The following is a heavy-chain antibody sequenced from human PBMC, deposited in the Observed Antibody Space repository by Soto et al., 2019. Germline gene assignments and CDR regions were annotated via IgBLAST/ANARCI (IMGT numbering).Heavy chain of an antibody. CDR1: GITFSDLH. Sequence: EVLLQQSGAEAREPGGVVKMSCAVSGITFSDLHMHWVKQAPGKGLEWVGLVEVENDDRLYAEKYRGRLNINTDTSRHTSYMELTSLTSDDTAIYFCAAVRGSLGSLSFDYWCQGTPVTVSA. CDR2: VEVENDDR. V-gene: IGHV1-69-2*01. CDR3: AAVRGSLGSLSFDY. D-gene: IGHD1-26*01. J-gene: IGHJ4*02.